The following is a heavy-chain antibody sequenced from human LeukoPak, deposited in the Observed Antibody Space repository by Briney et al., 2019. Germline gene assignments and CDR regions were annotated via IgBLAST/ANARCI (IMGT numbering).Heavy chain of an antibody. CDR1: GFTFSTYW. J-gene: IGHJ4*02. D-gene: IGHD4-17*01. V-gene: IGHV3-74*03. CDR2: INGDGTST. CDR3: ARASTTVPNLLDY. Sequence: GGSLRLSCAASGFTFSTYWMHWVRQAPGKGLLWASRINGDGTSTKYADSVKGRFTTSRDNARHTLYLQMNSLRAEDTAVYYCARASTTVPNLLDYWGQGTLVTVSS.